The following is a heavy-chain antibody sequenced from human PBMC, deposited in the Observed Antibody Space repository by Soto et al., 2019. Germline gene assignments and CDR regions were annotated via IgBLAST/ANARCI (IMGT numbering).Heavy chain of an antibody. Sequence: QVQLVESGGGVVQPGRSLRLSCAASGFTFNSYGMHWVRQAPGKGLEWLAVISYDGSDKYYADYVKGRFTISRDNSKNTLYLQMNSLRAEDTAVYYCSKDLDGLQGLVDSSFCFDYWGQGTLVTVSS. CDR2: ISYDGSDK. V-gene: IGHV3-30*18. CDR1: GFTFNSYG. J-gene: IGHJ4*02. CDR3: SKDLDGLQGLVDSSFCFDY. D-gene: IGHD3-16*02.